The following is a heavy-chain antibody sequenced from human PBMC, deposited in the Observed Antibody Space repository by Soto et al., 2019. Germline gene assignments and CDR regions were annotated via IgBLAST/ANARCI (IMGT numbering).Heavy chain of an antibody. CDR1: GYTFTSYA. Sequence: GASVKVSCKASGYTFTSYAMHWVRQAPGQRLEWMGWINAGNGNTKYSQKFQGRVTITRDTSASTAYMELSSLRSEDTAVYYCLIAAAGRYYYGMDVWGQGTTVTVSS. CDR2: INAGNGNT. V-gene: IGHV1-3*01. J-gene: IGHJ6*02. D-gene: IGHD6-13*01. CDR3: LIAAAGRYYYGMDV.